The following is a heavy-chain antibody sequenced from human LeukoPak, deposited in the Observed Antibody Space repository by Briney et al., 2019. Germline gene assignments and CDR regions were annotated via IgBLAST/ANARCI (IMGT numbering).Heavy chain of an antibody. CDR2: ISYDGSNK. V-gene: IGHV3-30*18. J-gene: IGHJ5*02. D-gene: IGHD3-10*01. Sequence: GGSLRLSCAASGFTFSSYGMHWVRQAPGKGLEWVAVISYDGSNKYYADSVKGRFTISRDNSKNTLYLQMNSLRAEDTAVYYCAKGWQVRAVNPWFDPWGQGTLVTISS. CDR1: GFTFSSYG. CDR3: AKGWQVRAVNPWFDP.